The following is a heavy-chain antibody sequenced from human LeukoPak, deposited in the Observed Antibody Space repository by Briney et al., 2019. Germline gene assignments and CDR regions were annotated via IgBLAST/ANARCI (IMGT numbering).Heavy chain of an antibody. CDR3: ARDYGDHRVDY. D-gene: IGHD4-17*01. CDR2: IHYSGKT. CDR1: GGSISSSSYY. Sequence: SETLSLTCTVSGGSISSSSYYWGWIRQPPGKVLEWIGTIHYSGKTYYNPSLKSRITISIDTSKKQFALKLSSVTAADTAVYYCARDYGDHRVDYWGQGTLVTVSS. J-gene: IGHJ4*02. V-gene: IGHV4-39*06.